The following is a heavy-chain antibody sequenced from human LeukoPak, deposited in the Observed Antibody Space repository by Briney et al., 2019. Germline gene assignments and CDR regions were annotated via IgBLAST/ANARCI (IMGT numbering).Heavy chain of an antibody. J-gene: IGHJ4*02. CDR2: MNPNSGNT. CDR3: ARGQVALRLGELSYDY. CDR1: GYTFTSYD. D-gene: IGHD3-16*02. V-gene: IGHV1-8*01. Sequence: ASVKVSCKASGYTFTSYDINWVRQATGQGLEWMGWMNPNSGNTGYAQKFQGRVTMTRNTSISTAYMELSSLRSEDTAVYYCARGQVALRLGELSYDYWGQGTLVTVSS.